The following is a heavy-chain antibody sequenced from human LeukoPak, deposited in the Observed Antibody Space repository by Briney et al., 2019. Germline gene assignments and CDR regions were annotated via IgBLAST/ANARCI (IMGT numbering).Heavy chain of an antibody. D-gene: IGHD1-1*01. CDR3: ARETGGTWNAPIDY. CDR2: VSDSGSTK. J-gene: IGHJ4*02. Sequence: GGSLRLSCAASGFIFSDYYMSWIRQAPGKGLEWISYVSDSGSTKYYADSVKGRFTISRDNDKNSLLLQMDSLRVEDTAIYYCARETGGTWNAPIDYWGQGILVTVSS. V-gene: IGHV3-11*01. CDR1: GFIFSDYY.